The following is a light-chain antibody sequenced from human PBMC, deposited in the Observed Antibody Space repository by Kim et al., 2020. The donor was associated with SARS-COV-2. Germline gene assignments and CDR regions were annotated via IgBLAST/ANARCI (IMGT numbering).Light chain of an antibody. Sequence: NFMLTQPHSGSETPGKTVTISCTRSSGSIASNYVQWYQQRPGSAPTTVIYEDNQRPSGVPDRFSGSIDSSSNSASLTISGLKTEDEADYYCQSYDSSIPWVFGGGTQLTVL. CDR1: SGSIASNY. CDR3: QSYDSSIPWV. CDR2: EDN. J-gene: IGLJ3*02. V-gene: IGLV6-57*04.